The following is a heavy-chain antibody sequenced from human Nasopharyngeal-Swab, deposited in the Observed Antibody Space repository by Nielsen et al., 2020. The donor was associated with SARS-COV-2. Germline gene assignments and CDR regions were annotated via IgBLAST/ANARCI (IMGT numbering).Heavy chain of an antibody. CDR3: ARDQKLWFGESADYYYYGMDV. Sequence: SETLSLTCTVSGGSISSYYCSWIRQPAGKGLEWIGRIYTSGSTNYNPSLKSRVTMSVDTPKNQFSLKLSSVTAADTAVYYCARDQKLWFGESADYYYYGMDVWGQGTTVTVSS. V-gene: IGHV4-4*07. CDR1: GGSISSYY. J-gene: IGHJ6*02. CDR2: IYTSGST. D-gene: IGHD3-10*01.